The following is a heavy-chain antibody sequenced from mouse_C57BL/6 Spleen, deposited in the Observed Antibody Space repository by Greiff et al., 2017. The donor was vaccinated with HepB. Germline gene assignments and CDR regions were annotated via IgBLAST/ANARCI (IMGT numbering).Heavy chain of an antibody. CDR2: INYDGSST. D-gene: IGHD2-5*01. CDR3: ARGGGYYSNPYAMDY. Sequence: EVQLQESEGGLVQPVSSMKLSCTASGFTFSDYYMAWVRQVPEKGLEWVANINYDGSSTYYLDSLKSRFIISRDNAKNILYLQMSSLKSEDTATYYCARGGGYYSNPYAMDYWGQGTSVTVSS. J-gene: IGHJ4*01. V-gene: IGHV5-16*01. CDR1: GFTFSDYY.